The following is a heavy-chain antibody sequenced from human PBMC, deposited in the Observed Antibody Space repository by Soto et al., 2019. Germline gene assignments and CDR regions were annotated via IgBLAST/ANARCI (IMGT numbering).Heavy chain of an antibody. D-gene: IGHD6-19*01. J-gene: IGHJ6*02. CDR1: GSAITRYY. CDR2: INPGGGSA. V-gene: IGHV1-46*01. CDR3: ARDTSGWSLNGLDV. Sequence: QVDLVQSGAEVKKPGASVTISCKASGSAITRYYIHWVRQAPGRVLEWMGIINPGGGSASYAQKFPDRVTIDKDTSTGTVYMDLRSLRTEDTAVYYCARDTSGWSLNGLDVWGQGTTVNVSS.